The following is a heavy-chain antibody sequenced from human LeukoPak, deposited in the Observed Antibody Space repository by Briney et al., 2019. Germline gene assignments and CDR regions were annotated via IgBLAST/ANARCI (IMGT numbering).Heavy chain of an antibody. V-gene: IGHV4-31*03. CDR1: GGSISSGGYY. CDR3: ARAYTSSCRWFDP. CDR2: IYYSGSI. J-gene: IGHJ5*02. D-gene: IGHD6-13*01. Sequence: PSETLSLTCTVSGGSISSGGYYWSWIRQHPGKGLEWIGYIYYSGSIYYNPSLKSRVTISVDTSKNQFSLKLSSVTAADTAFYYCARAYTSSCRWFDPWGQGTLVTVSS.